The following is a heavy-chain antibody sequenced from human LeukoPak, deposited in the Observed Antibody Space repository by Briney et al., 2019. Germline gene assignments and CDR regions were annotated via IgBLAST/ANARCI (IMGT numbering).Heavy chain of an antibody. J-gene: IGHJ6*03. Sequence: SETLSLTCAVYGGSFSGYYWSWIRQPPGKGLEWIGEINHSGSTNYNPSLKSRVTISVDTSKNQFSLKLSSVTAADTAMYYCARSYHSWNYYMDVWGKGTTVTVSS. CDR2: INHSGST. CDR1: GGSFSGYY. D-gene: IGHD1-20*01. CDR3: ARSYHSWNYYMDV. V-gene: IGHV4-34*01.